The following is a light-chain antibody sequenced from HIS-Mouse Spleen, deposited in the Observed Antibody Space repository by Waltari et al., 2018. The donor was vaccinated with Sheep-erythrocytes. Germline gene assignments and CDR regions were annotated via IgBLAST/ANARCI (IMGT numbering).Light chain of an antibody. CDR2: DSS. Sequence: EILFTQSPATLSLSPGERATLSGRDTQMVSSYIAWYQQKPGQAPRPLIYDSSNRATGIPARFSGRGSGTDFYLTISSLGPEDFAVYYCQQRSNWYTFGQGTKLEI. V-gene: IGKV3-11*01. J-gene: IGKJ2*01. CDR1: QMVSSY. CDR3: QQRSNWYT.